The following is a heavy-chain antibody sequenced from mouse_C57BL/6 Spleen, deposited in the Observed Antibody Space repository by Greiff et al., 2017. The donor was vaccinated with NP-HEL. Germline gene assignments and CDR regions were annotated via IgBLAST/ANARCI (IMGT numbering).Heavy chain of an antibody. D-gene: IGHD1-1*01. V-gene: IGHV5-6*01. CDR1: GFTFSSYG. Sequence: EVKLVESGGDLVKPGGSLKLSCAASGFTFSSYGMSWVRQTPDKRLEWVATISSGGSYTYYPDSVKGRFTISRDNAKNTLYLQMSSLKSEDTAMYYCARQTPIDGSTGFDYWGQGTTLTVSS. J-gene: IGHJ2*01. CDR2: ISSGGSYT. CDR3: ARQTPIDGSTGFDY.